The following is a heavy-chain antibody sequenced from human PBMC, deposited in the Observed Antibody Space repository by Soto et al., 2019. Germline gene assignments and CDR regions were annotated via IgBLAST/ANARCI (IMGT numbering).Heavy chain of an antibody. Sequence: GGSLRLSCTASGFTFSSYSMNWVRQAPGKGLEWVSYISSSGSTIYYADSVKGRFTISRDNAKNSLYLQMNSLRAEDTAVYFCARGDYYDTSGPFSDAFDIWGQGTMVTVS. V-gene: IGHV3-48*04. CDR2: ISSSGSTI. CDR1: GFTFSSYS. CDR3: ARGDYYDTSGPFSDAFDI. J-gene: IGHJ3*02. D-gene: IGHD3-22*01.